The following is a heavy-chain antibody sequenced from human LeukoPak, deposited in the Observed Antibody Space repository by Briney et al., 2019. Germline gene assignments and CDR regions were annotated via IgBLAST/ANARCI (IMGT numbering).Heavy chain of an antibody. D-gene: IGHD6-19*01. V-gene: IGHV4-39*01. Sequence: SETLSLTCTVSGGYISSSSYYWGWIRQPPGKGLEWIGSIYYSGSTYYNPSLKSRVTISVDTSKNQFSLKLSSVTAADTAVYYCARHFAGYQWPYYFDYWGQGTLVTVSS. J-gene: IGHJ4*02. CDR1: GGYISSSSYY. CDR2: IYYSGST. CDR3: ARHFAGYQWPYYFDY.